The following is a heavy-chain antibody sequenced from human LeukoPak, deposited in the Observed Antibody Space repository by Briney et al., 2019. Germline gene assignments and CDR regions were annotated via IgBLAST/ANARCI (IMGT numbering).Heavy chain of an antibody. CDR1: GVTFTSSA. CDR3: AREPGGILTGLFDY. CDR2: IVVGSGNT. D-gene: IGHD3-9*01. J-gene: IGHJ4*02. Sequence: SVKVSCKASGVTFTSSAMQWVRQARGQRLEWIGWIVVGSGNTNYAQKFQERVTITRDMSTSTAYMELSRLRSDDTAVYYCAREPGGILTGLFDYWGQGTLVTVSS. V-gene: IGHV1-58*02.